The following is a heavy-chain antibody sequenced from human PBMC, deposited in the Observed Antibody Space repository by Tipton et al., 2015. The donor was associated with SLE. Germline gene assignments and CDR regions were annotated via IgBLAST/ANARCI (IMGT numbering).Heavy chain of an antibody. CDR3: ARVSDRSGYFGAFDI. D-gene: IGHD3-22*01. J-gene: IGHJ3*02. CDR2: VYNSIVT. V-gene: IGHV4-61*05. Sequence: LRLSCIVSGDSISSSSYYWGWIRQSPGRGLEWIAFVYNSIVTNYNPSLKSRVTISRDTSKDHFSLNLNSVTAADTAVYYCARVSDRSGYFGAFDIWGQGATVTVSS. CDR1: GDSISSSSYY.